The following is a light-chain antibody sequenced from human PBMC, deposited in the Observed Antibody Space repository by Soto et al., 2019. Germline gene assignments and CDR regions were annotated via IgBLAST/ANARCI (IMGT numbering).Light chain of an antibody. CDR3: TSYTTINTLL. CDR2: GNS. V-gene: IGLV1-40*01. CDR1: SSNIGAGYD. Sequence: QSVLTQPPSVSGAPGQRVTISCTGSSSNIGAGYDVHWYQQLPGTAPKLLIYGNSNRPSGVPDRFSGSKSGTSASLAITGLQAEDEADYYCTSYTTINTLLFGGGTKLTVL. J-gene: IGLJ2*01.